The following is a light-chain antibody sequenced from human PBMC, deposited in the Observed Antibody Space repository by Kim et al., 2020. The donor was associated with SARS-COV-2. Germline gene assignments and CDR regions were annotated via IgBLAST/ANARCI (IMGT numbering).Light chain of an antibody. V-gene: IGLV3-1*01. CDR1: KLGDKY. Sequence: SYELTQPPSVSVSPGQTASITCSGDKLGDKYACWYQQKPGQSPVLVIYQDSKRPSGIPERFSGSNSGNTATLTISGTQAMDEADYYCQAWDSSTAFHVVFCGGNQLA. CDR3: QAWDSSTAFHVV. J-gene: IGLJ2*01. CDR2: QDS.